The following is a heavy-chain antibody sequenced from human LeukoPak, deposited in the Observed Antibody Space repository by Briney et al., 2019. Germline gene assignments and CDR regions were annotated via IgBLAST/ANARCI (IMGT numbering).Heavy chain of an antibody. CDR2: ISGSGGST. CDR3: AKGYYDSSGYYYYYYMDV. V-gene: IGHV3-23*01. CDR1: GFTFSSYA. D-gene: IGHD3-22*01. Sequence: GGSLRLSCAASGFTFSSYAMSWVRQAPGKGLEWVSAISGSGGSTYYADSVKGRFTISRDNSKNTLYLQMNSLRAEDTAVYYCAKGYYDSSGYYYYYYMDVWGKGTTVTVSS. J-gene: IGHJ6*03.